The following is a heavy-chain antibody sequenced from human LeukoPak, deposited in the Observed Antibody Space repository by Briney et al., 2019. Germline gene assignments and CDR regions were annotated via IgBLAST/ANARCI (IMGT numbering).Heavy chain of an antibody. V-gene: IGHV3-11*04. J-gene: IGHJ6*03. CDR1: GFTFRGYY. CDR3: ARVHPRTMDV. Sequence: GGSLRLSCAASGFTFRGYYMSWIRQAPGKALEWVSYISSSGSDIYYSDSVKGRFTISRDNAKNSLYLQVNSLRAEDTAVYYCARVHPRTMDVWGKGTTVTVSS. CDR2: ISSSGSDI.